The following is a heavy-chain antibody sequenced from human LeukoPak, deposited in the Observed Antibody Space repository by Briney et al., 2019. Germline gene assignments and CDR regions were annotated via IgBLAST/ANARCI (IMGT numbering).Heavy chain of an antibody. CDR3: ARDPTYYDVLTGYSFGAFDI. J-gene: IGHJ3*02. D-gene: IGHD3-9*01. CDR1: GFTFSGYW. V-gene: IGHV3-74*01. Sequence: SGGSLRLSCAASGFTFSGYWMHWVRQAPGKGLVWVSRINSDGSSTSYADSVKGRFTISRDNAKNTLYLQMNSLRAEGTAVYYCARDPTYYDVLTGYSFGAFDIWGQGTMVTVSS. CDR2: INSDGSST.